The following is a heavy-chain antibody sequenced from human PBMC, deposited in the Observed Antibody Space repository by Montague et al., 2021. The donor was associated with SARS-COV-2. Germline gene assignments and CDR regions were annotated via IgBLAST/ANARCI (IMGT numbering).Heavy chain of an antibody. CDR1: GDSVDSDC. D-gene: IGHD3-3*01. Sequence: SETLSLTCTVSGDSVDSDCWSWFRQPPGERLEWIGHIHYTGSTEYYPSLKSRASISADASKNSLSLSLASVTAADTAVYYCSREQEWGSHFDPWGQGLLVTVPS. CDR3: SREQEWGSHFDP. CDR2: IHYTGST. J-gene: IGHJ5*02. V-gene: IGHV4-59*02.